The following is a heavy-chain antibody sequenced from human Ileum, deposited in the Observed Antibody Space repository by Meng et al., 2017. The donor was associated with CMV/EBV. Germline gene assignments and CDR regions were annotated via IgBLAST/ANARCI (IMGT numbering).Heavy chain of an antibody. CDR2: INRDGSER. CDR3: ARDLYYSVRGVMSYGMDV. V-gene: IGHV3-7*01. Sequence: GGSLRLSCAGSGFTLSIHWMGWVRQAPGKGQEWVANINRDGSERYYVDSVKGRFTISRDNAKNSVYLQMNRVTAEDTAVYYCARDLYYSVRGVMSYGMDVWGRGTTVTGSS. D-gene: IGHD3-10*01. J-gene: IGHJ6*02. CDR1: GFTLSIHW.